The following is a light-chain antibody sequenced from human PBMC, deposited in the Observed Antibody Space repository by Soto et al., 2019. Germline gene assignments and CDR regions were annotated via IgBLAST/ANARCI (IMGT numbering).Light chain of an antibody. V-gene: IGLV1-44*01. Sequence: QSVLTQPPSASGTPGQRVTSSCSGISSNIGSNTVNWYQQLPGTAPKLLIYSHNQRPSGVPDRFSVSQSGTSASLAISGLQSEDDGDYSCATWDDSLDGYVFGTGTKVPVL. CDR1: SSNIGSNT. J-gene: IGLJ1*01. CDR2: SHN. CDR3: ATWDDSLDGYV.